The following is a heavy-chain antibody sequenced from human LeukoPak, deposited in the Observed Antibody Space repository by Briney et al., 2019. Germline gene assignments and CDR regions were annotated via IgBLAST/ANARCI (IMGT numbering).Heavy chain of an antibody. CDR2: IYTSGST. CDR1: GGSISSYY. Sequence: SETLSLTCTVSGGSISSYYWSWIRQPAGKGLEWIGRIYTSGSTNYNPSLKSRVTMSVDTSKNQFSLQLNSVTPEDTAVYYCAREGITMIVVPPAGAFDIWGQGTMVTVSS. D-gene: IGHD3-22*01. CDR3: AREGITMIVVPPAGAFDI. V-gene: IGHV4-4*07. J-gene: IGHJ3*02.